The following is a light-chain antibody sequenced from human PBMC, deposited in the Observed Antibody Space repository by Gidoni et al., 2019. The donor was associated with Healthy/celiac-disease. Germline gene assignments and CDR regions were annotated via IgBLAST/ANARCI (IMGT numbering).Light chain of an antibody. CDR2: GAS. J-gene: IGKJ4*01. CDR1: QSVSSY. CDR3: QRRSNWPPLT. Sequence: DIVLTQSPATLSLSPGERATLSCRASQSVSSYLAWYQQKPGQAPGLLIDGASNRATGIPARFSGSGSGTDFTLTISSLGPEDFAVYYCQRRSNWPPLTFGGGTKVEIK. V-gene: IGKV3-11*01.